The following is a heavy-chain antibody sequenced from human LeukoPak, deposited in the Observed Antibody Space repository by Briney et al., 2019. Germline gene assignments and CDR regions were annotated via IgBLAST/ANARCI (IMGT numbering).Heavy chain of an antibody. CDR1: GFTFSTYS. J-gene: IGHJ4*02. CDR3: ARDESYCSSTNCYFVY. D-gene: IGHD2-2*01. V-gene: IGHV3-21*01. Sequence: PGGSLRLSCAASGFTFSTYSMNWVRQAPGKGLERVSFVSSSSSYIYYADSVKGRFTISRDNAKNSLYLQMNSLRAEDTAVYYCARDESYCSSTNCYFVYWGQGTLVTVSS. CDR2: VSSSSSYI.